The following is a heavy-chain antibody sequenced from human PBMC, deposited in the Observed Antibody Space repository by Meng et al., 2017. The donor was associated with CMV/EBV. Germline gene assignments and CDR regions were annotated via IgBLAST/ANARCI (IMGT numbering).Heavy chain of an antibody. V-gene: IGHV4-34*01. CDR2: INHSGST. D-gene: IGHD1-26*01. Sequence: VQLQQWGAGLLTPSETLSLTCAFYGGSFSGYYWSWIRQPPGKGLEWIGEINHSGSTNYNPSLKSRVTISVDTSKNQFSLKLSSVTAADTAVYYCARGVGGWFDPWGQGTLVTVSS. CDR1: GGSFSGYY. J-gene: IGHJ5*02. CDR3: ARGVGGWFDP.